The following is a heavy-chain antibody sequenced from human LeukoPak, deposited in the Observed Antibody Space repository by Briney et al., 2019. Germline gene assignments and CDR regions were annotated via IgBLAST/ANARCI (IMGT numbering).Heavy chain of an antibody. CDR2: IYSGGST. CDR3: AREGRHSVGFDY. D-gene: IGHD4-23*01. CDR1: GFTVSSDY. V-gene: IGHV3-53*01. J-gene: IGHJ4*02. Sequence: GGFLRLSCAASGFTVSSDYMSWVRQAPGKGLEWVSVIYSGGSTYYADSVKGRFTISRDNSKNTLYLQMNSLRAEDTAVYYCAREGRHSVGFDYWGQGTLVTVSS.